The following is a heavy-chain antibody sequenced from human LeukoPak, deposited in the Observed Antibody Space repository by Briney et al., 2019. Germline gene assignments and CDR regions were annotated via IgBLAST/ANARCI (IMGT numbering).Heavy chain of an antibody. D-gene: IGHD6-13*01. CDR3: ARVAVAGIYFYYYMDV. V-gene: IGHV3-7*01. Sequence: PGGSLRLSCAASGFTFSSNGMSWVRQAPGKGLEWVAYIKREGGDRYYVDSVKGRFTISRDNTKNSLHLQMNSLRAEDTAVYYCARVAVAGIYFYYYMDVWGKGTTVTVSS. CDR2: IKREGGDR. CDR1: GFTFSSNG. J-gene: IGHJ6*03.